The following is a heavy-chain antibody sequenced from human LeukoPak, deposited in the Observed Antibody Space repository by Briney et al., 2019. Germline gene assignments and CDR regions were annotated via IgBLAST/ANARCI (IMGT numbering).Heavy chain of an antibody. J-gene: IGHJ4*02. CDR3: ARGGSYSSSGGFFDY. CDR1: GDSVSSNSAA. D-gene: IGHD6-13*01. Sequence: SQTLSLTCAISGDSVSSNSAAWNCIRPSPSRGLEWLGRTYYRSKWYNDYAVSVKSRITINPDTSKNQFSLQLNSVTPEDTALYYCARGGSYSSSGGFFDYWGQGTLVTVSS. CDR2: TYYRSKWYN. V-gene: IGHV6-1*01.